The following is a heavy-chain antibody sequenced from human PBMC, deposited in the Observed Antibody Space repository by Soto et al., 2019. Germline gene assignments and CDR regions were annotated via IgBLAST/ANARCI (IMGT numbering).Heavy chain of an antibody. J-gene: IGHJ6*03. CDR3: AGTTSHQWYYMDV. Sequence: SQTLSLTCAMSGDSVSSNSAAWNWIRLSPSRGLEWLARTYYRSRWYNDYAVSVRSRITANPDTSKNQFSLQLTSVTPEDTAVYYCAGTTSHQWYYMDVWGKGTTVTVSS. V-gene: IGHV6-1*01. D-gene: IGHD1-7*01. CDR2: TYYRSRWYN. CDR1: GDSVSSNSAA.